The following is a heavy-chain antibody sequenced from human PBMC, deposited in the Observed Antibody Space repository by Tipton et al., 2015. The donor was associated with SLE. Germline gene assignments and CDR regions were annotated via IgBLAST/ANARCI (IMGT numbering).Heavy chain of an antibody. CDR1: GISIIGYY. V-gene: IGHV4-59*12. Sequence: TLSLTCSVSGISIIGYYWTWIRQPPGKGLEWIGSIYRSGTAYYNPSLKSRVTISVDTSKNQFSLKLSSVTAADTAVYYCARGLTQSPDYWGQGTLVTVSS. J-gene: IGHJ4*02. D-gene: IGHD2-15*01. CDR3: ARGLTQSPDY. CDR2: IYRSGTA.